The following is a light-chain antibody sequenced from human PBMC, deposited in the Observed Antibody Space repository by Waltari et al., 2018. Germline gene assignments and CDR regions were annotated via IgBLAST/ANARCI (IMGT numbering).Light chain of an antibody. Sequence: EIVLTQSPGTLSLSPGERTTLSCRASQTVSRNHLAWYQQKPGQAPRLLIYAASSRPPGIPDRFSGSVSGTEFTLTISRLEPEDFAVYYCQQYVSSPPGVTFGPGTKVDIK. V-gene: IGKV3-20*01. J-gene: IGKJ3*01. CDR1: QTVSRNH. CDR3: QQYVSSPPGVT. CDR2: AAS.